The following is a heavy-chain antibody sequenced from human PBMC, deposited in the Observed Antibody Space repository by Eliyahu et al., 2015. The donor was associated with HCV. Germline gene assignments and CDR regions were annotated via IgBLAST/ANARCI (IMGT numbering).Heavy chain of an antibody. D-gene: IGHD6-19*01. CDR2: ISSSSSTI. J-gene: IGHJ6*03. V-gene: IGHV3-48*01. Sequence: EVQLVESGGGLVQPGGSLRLSCAASGFXFSXYSMNWVRQAPGKGLEWVSYISSSSSTIYYADSVKGRFTISRDNAKNSLYLQMNSLRAEDTAVYYCAREVRQWLVKDYYYMDVWGKGTTVTVSS. CDR3: AREVRQWLVKDYYYMDV. CDR1: GFXFSXYS.